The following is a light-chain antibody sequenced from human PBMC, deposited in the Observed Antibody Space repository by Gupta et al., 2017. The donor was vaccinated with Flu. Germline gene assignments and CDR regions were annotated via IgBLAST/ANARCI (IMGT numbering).Light chain of an antibody. V-gene: IGKV3-15*01. J-gene: IGKJ2*03. CDR1: QSVRSK. CDR2: AAS. Sequence: EIVMTQFPTTLSVSPGERVTLSCRASQSVRSKLAWYQQKPGQAPRLLISAASTRATGTPARFSGSGSGTDFTLTISSLQSEDFAVYFCQQYNNLYSFGQGTKLEIK. CDR3: QQYNNLYS.